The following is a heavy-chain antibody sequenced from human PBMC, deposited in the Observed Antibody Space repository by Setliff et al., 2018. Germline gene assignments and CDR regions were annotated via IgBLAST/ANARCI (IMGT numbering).Heavy chain of an antibody. V-gene: IGHV4-39*07. CDR3: AKGFQGKNVGTFDS. CDR2: IYHTGTT. D-gene: IGHD1-7*01. Sequence: SETLSLTCTVSGGSISRSSYYWGWIRQPPGKGLEWIGSIYHTGTTYYNPSLKSRVTISVDTSKNQFSLRLSSVTAADTAVYYCAKGFQGKNVGTFDSWGHGILVTVSS. CDR1: GGSISRSSYY. J-gene: IGHJ4*01.